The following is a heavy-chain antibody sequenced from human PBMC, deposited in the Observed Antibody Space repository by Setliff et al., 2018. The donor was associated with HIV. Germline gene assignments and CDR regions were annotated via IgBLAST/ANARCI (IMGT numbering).Heavy chain of an antibody. V-gene: IGHV4-4*09. CDR3: ARHANYDFWSGYWGYYFDY. D-gene: IGHD3-3*01. Sequence: SETLSLTCTVSGGSISSYYWSWIRQPPGKGLEWIGYIYTSGSTNYNPSLKTRVTRSIDTSKKQVSLKLSSVTAADTAVYYWARHANYDFWSGYWGYYFDYWGQGTLVTVSS. CDR2: IYTSGST. J-gene: IGHJ4*02. CDR1: GGSISSYY.